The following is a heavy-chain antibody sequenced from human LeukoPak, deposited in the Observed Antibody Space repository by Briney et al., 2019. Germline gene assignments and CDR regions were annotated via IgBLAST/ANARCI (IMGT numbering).Heavy chain of an antibody. CDR2: ISPSGSVT. D-gene: IGHD4-17*01. CDR1: GFSFSAYA. CDR3: ARDRDDFGFFDL. J-gene: IGHJ4*02. V-gene: IGHV3-48*01. Sequence: GGSLRLSCGASGFSFSAYAMDWVRQSPGRGLEWFSYISPSGSVTYYADSLKGRFTISRDNGKNSLYLQADSLTVEDTAIYFCARDRDDFGFFDLWGQGTPVTVSS.